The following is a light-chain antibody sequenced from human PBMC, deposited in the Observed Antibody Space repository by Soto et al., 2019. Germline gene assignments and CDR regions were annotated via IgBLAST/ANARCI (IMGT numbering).Light chain of an antibody. J-gene: IGLJ2*01. CDR2: DVS. CDR1: SSDFGGYNY. V-gene: IGLV2-14*01. Sequence: QSALTQPASVSGSPGQSITISCTGTSSDFGGYNYVSWYQQHPGKAPKLMIYDVSNWPSGVSNRFSGSKSGNTASLTISGLQAEDEADYYCSSYTSSSTLLFGGGTKLTVL. CDR3: SSYTSSSTLL.